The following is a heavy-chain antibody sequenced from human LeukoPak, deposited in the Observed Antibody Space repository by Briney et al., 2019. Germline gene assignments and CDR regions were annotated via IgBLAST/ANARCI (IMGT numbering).Heavy chain of an antibody. CDR1: GGSISSSSCY. CDR2: IYYSGST. V-gene: IGHV4-39*07. Sequence: PSETLSLTCTVSGGSISSSSCYWGWIRQPPGKGLEWIGSIYYSGSTYYNPSLKSRVTISVDTSKNQFSLKLSSVTAADTAVYYCARAGWWELPRSAFDIWGQGTMVTVSS. CDR3: ARAGWWELPRSAFDI. D-gene: IGHD1-26*01. J-gene: IGHJ3*02.